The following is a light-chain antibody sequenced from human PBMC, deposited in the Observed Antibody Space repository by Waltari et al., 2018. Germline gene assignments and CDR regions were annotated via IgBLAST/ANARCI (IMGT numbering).Light chain of an antibody. CDR2: AAS. CDR1: QSISNY. CDR3: QQSYSTTWT. V-gene: IGKV1-39*01. Sequence: DIQMTQSPSSLSASVGDRVTVTCRASQSISNYLNWYQLKPGKAPKLLIYAASSLQSGVPSRFSGSGSVTDFTLTINSLQPEDFATYYCQQSYSTTWTFGQGTRVEIK. J-gene: IGKJ1*01.